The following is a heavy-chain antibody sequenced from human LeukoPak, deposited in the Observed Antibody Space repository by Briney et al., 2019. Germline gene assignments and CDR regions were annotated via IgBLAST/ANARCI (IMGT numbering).Heavy chain of an antibody. CDR2: ISAYNGNT. D-gene: IGHD3-3*01. CDR3: ARKERFWSGYYFFDY. J-gene: IGHJ4*02. Sequence: ASVKVSCKASGYTFTSYGISWVQQAPGQGLEWMGWISAYNGNTNYAQKLQGRVTMTTDTSTSTAYMELRSLRSDDTAVYYCARKERFWSGYYFFDYWGQGTLVTVSS. CDR1: GYTFTSYG. V-gene: IGHV1-18*01.